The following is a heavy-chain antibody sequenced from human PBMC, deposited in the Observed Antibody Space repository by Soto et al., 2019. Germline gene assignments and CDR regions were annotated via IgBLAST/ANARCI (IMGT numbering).Heavy chain of an antibody. CDR3: ARGRVEVDY. CDR1: GGTFSDYY. J-gene: IGHJ4*02. D-gene: IGHD3-3*01. V-gene: IGHV4-34*01. CDR2: IKHGGST. Sequence: SETLSLTCAVSGGTFSDYYWHWIRQPPGKGLEWIGEIKHGGSTNYNPSLKTRVNMSLDTSKNQVSLKLTSVTAADAAVYYCARGRVEVDYRGKGT.